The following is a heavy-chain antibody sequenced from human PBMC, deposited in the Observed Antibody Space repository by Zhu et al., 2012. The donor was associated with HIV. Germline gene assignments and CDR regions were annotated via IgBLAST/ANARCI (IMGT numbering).Heavy chain of an antibody. J-gene: IGHJ3*02. D-gene: IGHD2-15*01. CDR3: ARHSSGGTRRGLCTFDI. Sequence: QVHLQESGPGLVTPSETLSLTCTVSGGSISSDSNYWGWIRQPPGKGLEWIGTIHSTGSTYYNPSLKSRLTIVVDTSKSQFSLTLSSVTAADTAVYYCARHSSGGTRRGLCTFDIWGQGTMVAASS. V-gene: IGHV4-39*01. CDR1: GGSISSDSNY. CDR2: IHSTGST.